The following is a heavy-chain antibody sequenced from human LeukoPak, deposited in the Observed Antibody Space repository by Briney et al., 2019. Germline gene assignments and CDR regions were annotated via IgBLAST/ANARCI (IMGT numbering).Heavy chain of an antibody. CDR3: AKVGAAAGRGGFDY. CDR2: ISGSGGST. V-gene: IGHV3-23*01. D-gene: IGHD6-13*01. J-gene: IGHJ4*02. CDR1: GFTFSSYW. Sequence: GGSLRLSCAASGFTFSSYWMHWVRQAPGKGLEWVSAISGSGGSTYYADSVKGRFTISRDNSKNTLYLQMNSLRAEDTAVYYCAKVGAAAGRGGFDYWGQGTLVTVSS.